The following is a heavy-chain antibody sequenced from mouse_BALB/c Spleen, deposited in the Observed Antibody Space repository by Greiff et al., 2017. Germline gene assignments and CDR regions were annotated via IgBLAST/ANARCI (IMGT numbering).Heavy chain of an antibody. V-gene: IGHV5-4*02. CDR3: ARGGDRYDYAMDY. Sequence: DVTLVESGGGLVKPGGSLKLSCAASGFTFSDYYMYWVRQTPEKRLEWVATISDGGSYTYYPDSVKGRFTISRDNAKNNLYLQMSSLKSEDTAMYYCARGGDRYDYAMDYWGQGTSVTVSS. D-gene: IGHD2-14*01. CDR1: GFTFSDYY. J-gene: IGHJ4*01. CDR2: ISDGGSYT.